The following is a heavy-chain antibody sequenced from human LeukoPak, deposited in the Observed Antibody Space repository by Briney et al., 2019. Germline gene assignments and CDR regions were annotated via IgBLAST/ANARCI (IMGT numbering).Heavy chain of an antibody. J-gene: IGHJ3*02. V-gene: IGHV3-30*02. CDR1: GFSLRNYG. D-gene: IGHD6-19*01. Sequence: PGGSLRLSCAASGFSLRNYGMHWVRQAPGKGLEWVTFIRFDGSDKYYVDSVKGRFTISRDNSKNTLYLEMNSLRGEDTAVYYCARRTAVASADRAFDIWGQGTMVTVSS. CDR3: ARRTAVASADRAFDI. CDR2: IRFDGSDK.